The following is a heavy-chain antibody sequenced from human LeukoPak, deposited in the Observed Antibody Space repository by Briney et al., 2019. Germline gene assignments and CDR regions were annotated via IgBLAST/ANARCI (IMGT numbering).Heavy chain of an antibody. Sequence: SSETLSLTCTVSGGSISSSSYYWGWIRQPPGKGLEWIGSIYYSGSTYYNPSLKSRVTISVDTSKNQFPLKLSSVTAADTAVYYCARGSWWFGEFDYWGQGTLVTVSS. D-gene: IGHD3-10*01. J-gene: IGHJ4*02. CDR2: IYYSGST. CDR1: GGSISSSSYY. CDR3: ARGSWWFGEFDY. V-gene: IGHV4-39*06.